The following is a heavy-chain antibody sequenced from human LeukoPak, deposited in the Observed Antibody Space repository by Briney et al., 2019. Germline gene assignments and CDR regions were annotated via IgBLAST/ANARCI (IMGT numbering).Heavy chain of an antibody. Sequence: KTGGSLRLSCAASGFSFSHYTMNWVRQTPGKGLEWISSINPVGTSTYYAGSVKGRFTISRDAAKNSLYLQMNSLRAEDTAVYYCAKCAFFSTSCYRGHFDYWGQGTLVTVSS. D-gene: IGHD2-2*02. CDR3: AKCAFFSTSCYRGHFDY. CDR2: INPVGTST. V-gene: IGHV3-21*01. J-gene: IGHJ4*02. CDR1: GFSFSHYT.